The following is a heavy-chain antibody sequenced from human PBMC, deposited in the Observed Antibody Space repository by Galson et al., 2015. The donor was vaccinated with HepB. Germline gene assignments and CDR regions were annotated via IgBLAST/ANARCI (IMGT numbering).Heavy chain of an antibody. V-gene: IGHV1-2*02. D-gene: IGHD3-9*01. J-gene: IGHJ6*02. CDR1: RYTFTNFY. Sequence: SVKVSCKASRYTFTNFYIHWVRQVPGQGPECMGWVNPNNGATTYTPKFQDRLTMTRDTSLRTVYMELNRLTSDDTAVYYCARDLYDILTGSRLRGYDHFGMDVWGQGTAVTVSS. CDR2: VNPNNGAT. CDR3: ARDLYDILTGSRLRGYDHFGMDV.